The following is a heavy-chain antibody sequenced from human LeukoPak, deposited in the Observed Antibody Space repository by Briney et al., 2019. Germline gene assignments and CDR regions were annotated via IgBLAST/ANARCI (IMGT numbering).Heavy chain of an antibody. CDR2: INHSGST. Sequence: SETLSLTCAVYGGSFSGYYWSWIRQPPGKGLEWIGEINHSGSTNYNPSLKSRVTISVDTSKNQFSLKLSSVTAADTAVYYCARTYYDILTGYYYFDYWGQGTLVTVSS. CDR1: GGSFSGYY. CDR3: ARTYYDILTGYYYFDY. D-gene: IGHD3-9*01. V-gene: IGHV4-34*01. J-gene: IGHJ4*02.